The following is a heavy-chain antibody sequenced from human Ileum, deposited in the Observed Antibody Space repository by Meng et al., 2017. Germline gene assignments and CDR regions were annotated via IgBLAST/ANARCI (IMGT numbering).Heavy chain of an antibody. CDR3: ARDCTGGSCLL. J-gene: IGHJ3*01. D-gene: IGHD2-15*01. Sequence: SETLSPTFTVSGGSISSGNYYWSWIRQPARKGLEWIWRSYTSGSTDYNPSLKSRVIILVDTSKNQVSLNLRSVTAADTAVYYCARDCTGGSCLLWGQGTMVTVSS. V-gene: IGHV4-61*02. CDR2: SYTSGST. CDR1: GGSISSGNYY.